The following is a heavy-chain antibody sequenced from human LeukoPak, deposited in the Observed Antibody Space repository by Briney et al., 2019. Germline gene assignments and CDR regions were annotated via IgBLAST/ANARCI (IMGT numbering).Heavy chain of an antibody. Sequence: PGGSLRLSCAASGFTFSSYGMHWVRQAPGKGLEWVAVIWYDGSNKYYAGSVKGRFTISRDNSKNTLYLQMNSLRAEDTAVYYCARDHLPMTTALDYWGQGTLVTVSS. J-gene: IGHJ4*02. V-gene: IGHV3-33*01. D-gene: IGHD4-17*01. CDR2: IWYDGSNK. CDR3: ARDHLPMTTALDY. CDR1: GFTFSSYG.